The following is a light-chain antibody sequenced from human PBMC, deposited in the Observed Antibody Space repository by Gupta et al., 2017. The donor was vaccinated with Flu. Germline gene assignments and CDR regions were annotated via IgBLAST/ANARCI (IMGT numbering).Light chain of an antibody. V-gene: IGLV1-51*02. Sequence: QSVLTQPPSVSAAPGQKVTISCSGSRSNIENNYVSWYQQLPGTAPILLICENNKRPSGIPDRFSGTKSDTSSTLGSTVLHTGDEADYYCGTWDSSLSAWVFGGGTKLTVL. CDR2: ENN. CDR3: GTWDSSLSAWV. J-gene: IGLJ3*02. CDR1: RSNIENNY.